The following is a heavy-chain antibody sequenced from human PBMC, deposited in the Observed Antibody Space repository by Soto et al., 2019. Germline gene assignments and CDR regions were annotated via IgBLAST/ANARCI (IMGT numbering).Heavy chain of an antibody. D-gene: IGHD5-18*01. CDR2: IIPIFGTA. V-gene: IGHV1-69*13. CDR3: ASWDTANPTYYYGMDV. Sequence: WASVKVSCKASGGTFSSYAISWVRQAPGQGLEWMGGIIPIFGTANYAQKFQGRVTITADESTSTAYMELSSLRSEDTAVYYCASWDTANPTYYYGMDVWGQGTTVTVSS. CDR1: GGTFSSYA. J-gene: IGHJ6*02.